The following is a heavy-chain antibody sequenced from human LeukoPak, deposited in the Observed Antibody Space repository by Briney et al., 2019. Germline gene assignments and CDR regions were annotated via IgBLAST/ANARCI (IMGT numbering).Heavy chain of an antibody. D-gene: IGHD3-22*01. Sequence: ASVKLSCKASGGTFSSYAISWVRQAAGQGVEGMGWINPNSGGTNYAQKFQGRVTMTRDTSISTAYMELSRLRSDDTAVYYYARPAGGSGYYHFDYWGQGPLVTVSS. J-gene: IGHJ4*02. CDR2: INPNSGGT. V-gene: IGHV1-2*02. CDR3: ARPAGGSGYYHFDY. CDR1: GGTFSSYA.